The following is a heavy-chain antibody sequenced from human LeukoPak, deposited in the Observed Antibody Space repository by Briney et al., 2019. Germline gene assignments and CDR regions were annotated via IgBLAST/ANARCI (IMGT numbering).Heavy chain of an antibody. V-gene: IGHV3-23*01. CDR1: RFTFSSYA. J-gene: IGHJ4*02. CDR3: AKGSRGDYGSGSYLYFDY. CDR2: ISGSGGST. D-gene: IGHD3-10*01. Sequence: GGSLRLSCAASRFTFSSYAMSWVRQAPGKGLEWVSAISGSGGSTYYADSVKGRFTISRDNSKNTLYLQMNSLRAEDTAVYYCAKGSRGDYGSGSYLYFDYWGQGTLVTVSS.